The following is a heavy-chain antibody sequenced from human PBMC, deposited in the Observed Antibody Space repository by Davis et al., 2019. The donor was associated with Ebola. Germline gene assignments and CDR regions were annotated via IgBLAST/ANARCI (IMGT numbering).Heavy chain of an antibody. J-gene: IGHJ5*02. D-gene: IGHD2-15*01. Sequence: PGGSLRLSCAASGFTFSNYWMHWVRQVPGKGLVWVSRINSDGSSTNYADSVKGRFTISRDNAKNTLYLQMNSLRAEDTAVYYCARDPCGGSCYSNWFDPWVQGTLVTVSS. V-gene: IGHV3-74*01. CDR1: GFTFSNYW. CDR2: INSDGSST. CDR3: ARDPCGGSCYSNWFDP.